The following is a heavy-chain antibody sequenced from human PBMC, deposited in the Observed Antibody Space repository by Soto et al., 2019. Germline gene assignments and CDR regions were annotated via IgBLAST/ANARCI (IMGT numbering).Heavy chain of an antibody. CDR1: GFSLSTSAVG. CDR2: IYWDDDK. D-gene: IGHD1-26*01. CDR3: AHRAVVGAYFDY. Sequence: QITLKESGPTLVKPTQTLTLTCTFSGFSLSTSAVGVGWIRQTPEKALEWLALIYWDDDKRYSPSLKSRLTITKDTSKNQVVLSMTTMDPVDTATYYCAHRAVVGAYFDYWGQGTLVTVSS. J-gene: IGHJ4*02. V-gene: IGHV2-5*02.